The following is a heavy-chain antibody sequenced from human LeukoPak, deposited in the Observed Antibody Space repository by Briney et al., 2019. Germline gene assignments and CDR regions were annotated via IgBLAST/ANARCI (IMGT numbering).Heavy chain of an antibody. V-gene: IGHV3-21*01. CDR1: GFTFSSYS. J-gene: IGHJ3*02. Sequence: PGGSLRLSCAASGFTFSSYSMNWVRQAPGKGLEWVSSISSSSSYIYYADSVKGRFTISRDNAKNSLYLQMNSLRAEDTAVYYCARERSSACGGNCPTDDAFDIWGQGTMVTVSS. CDR3: ARERSSACGGNCPTDDAFDI. D-gene: IGHD2-21*02. CDR2: ISSSSSYI.